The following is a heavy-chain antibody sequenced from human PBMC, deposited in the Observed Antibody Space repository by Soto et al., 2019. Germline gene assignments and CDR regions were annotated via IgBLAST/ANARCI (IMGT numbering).Heavy chain of an antibody. CDR2: IYYSGNT. D-gene: IGHD5-18*01. V-gene: IGHV4-61*08. J-gene: IGHJ5*02. CDR1: GGSVSSGDYY. CDR3: ARIPVDTSMIYWLDP. Sequence: LSLTCTVSGGSVSSGDYYWSWIRQPPGKGLEWIGYIYYSGNTNYNPSLKSRVIISVDTSKNLFSLKLTSVTATDTAVYYCARIPVDTSMIYWLDPWGQGTLVTVSS.